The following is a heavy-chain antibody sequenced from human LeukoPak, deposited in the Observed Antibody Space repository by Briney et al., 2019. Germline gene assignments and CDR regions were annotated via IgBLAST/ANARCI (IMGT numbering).Heavy chain of an antibody. V-gene: IGHV3-20*04. CDR2: ISWNGGST. J-gene: IGHJ4*02. Sequence: GGSLRLSCAASGFTFDDYGMSWVRQAPGKGLEWVSGISWNGGSTGYADSVKGRFTISRDNAKNSLYLQMNSLRAEDTALYYCARDLFADYYDSSGYHADWGQGTLVTVSS. D-gene: IGHD3-22*01. CDR3: ARDLFADYYDSSGYHAD. CDR1: GFTFDDYG.